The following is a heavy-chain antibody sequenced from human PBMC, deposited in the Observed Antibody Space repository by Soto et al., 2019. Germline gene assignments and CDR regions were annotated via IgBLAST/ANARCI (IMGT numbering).Heavy chain of an antibody. CDR3: EQDGRGSASHYNSFGY. V-gene: IGHV3-53*01. Sequence: EVQLVESGGGLIQPGGSLKLSCAASGFTVGNNYMSWVRQAPGKGLEWVSLIYSTGTTKYADSVKGRFTVSRDNAKNTPYLQMHRLSAEDTAVYYCEQDGRGSASHYNSFGYWGQGTLVTVSS. J-gene: IGHJ4*02. CDR1: GFTVGNNY. CDR2: IYSTGTT. D-gene: IGHD3-10*01.